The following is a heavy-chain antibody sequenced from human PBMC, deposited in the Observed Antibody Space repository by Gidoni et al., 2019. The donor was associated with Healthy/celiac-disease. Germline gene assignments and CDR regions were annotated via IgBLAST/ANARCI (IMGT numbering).Heavy chain of an antibody. CDR3: ARYIAARPAWFDP. CDR2: IYYSGST. V-gene: IGHV4-59*11. D-gene: IGHD6-6*01. J-gene: IGHJ5*02. Sequence: VQLQEQGPGLVKHSEDLSLTHTVCGGSISSHYWSWIRQPPGKGVEWIGYIYYSGSTNYNPSLKSRVTISVYTSKNQFSLKLSSVTAADTAVYYCARYIAARPAWFDPWGQGTLVTVSS. CDR1: GGSISSHY.